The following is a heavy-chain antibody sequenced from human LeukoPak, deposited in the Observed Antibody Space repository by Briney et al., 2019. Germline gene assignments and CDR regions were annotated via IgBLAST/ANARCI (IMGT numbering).Heavy chain of an antibody. CDR3: ARERGSSSSSPLGY. CDR1: GFTFSSNW. CDR2: IKPDGSAE. V-gene: IGHV3-7*01. Sequence: GGSLRLSCATSGFTFSSNWMSWVRHAPGRGLDWVANIKPDGSAEYYAASVKGRFTVSRDNAKNSLYLQMNSLRVEDTAVYYCARERGSSSSSPLGYWGQGTLVTVSS. D-gene: IGHD6-6*01. J-gene: IGHJ4*02.